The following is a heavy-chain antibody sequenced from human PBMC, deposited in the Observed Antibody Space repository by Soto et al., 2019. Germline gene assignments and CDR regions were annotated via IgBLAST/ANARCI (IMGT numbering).Heavy chain of an antibody. Sequence: QVQLQESGTGLVKPSETLSLTCTVYGGSISNYYWSWIRQPPGKGLEWIGYINYSGSTNYNPSPRSRIAISVDKYKNQFSLNLSSVTAADTAVYYCAGDRGYSSIWFRRGWYYYGMDVWGRGTRVTVTS. CDR3: AGDRGYSSIWFRRGWYYYGMDV. J-gene: IGHJ6*02. V-gene: IGHV4-59*01. CDR1: GGSISNYY. D-gene: IGHD6-13*01. CDR2: INYSGST.